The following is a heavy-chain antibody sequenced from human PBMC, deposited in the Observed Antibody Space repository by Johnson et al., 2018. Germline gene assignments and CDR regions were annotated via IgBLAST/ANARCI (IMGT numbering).Heavy chain of an antibody. CDR1: GYSFTTHW. CDR3: AREGRPGVDAFDI. Sequence: VQLQESGAEVKKPGESLKISCKGSGYSFTTHWIAWVRPMPGKGLDWMGIIYPCDSDIRYSTSFQGQVTISADKSISTAYLQWSSLKASATARYHCAREGRPGVDAFDIWGQGTMVTVSS. J-gene: IGHJ3*02. D-gene: IGHD3-10*01. CDR2: IYPCDSDI. V-gene: IGHV5-51*01.